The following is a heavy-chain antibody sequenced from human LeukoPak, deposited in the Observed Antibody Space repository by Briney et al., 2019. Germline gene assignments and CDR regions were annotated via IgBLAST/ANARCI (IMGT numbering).Heavy chain of an antibody. CDR2: IRQDGSEK. CDR1: RFTFSSYW. CDR3: TKESASGSRYSFDY. J-gene: IGHJ4*02. Sequence: GGSLRLSCAASRFTFSSYWMSWVRQVPGKGLEWVASIRQDGSEKYYVDSVKGRFTISRDNAKNSLHLQMNSLRREDTAMYYCTKESASGSRYSFDYWGQGTLVTVSS. D-gene: IGHD1-26*01. V-gene: IGHV3-7*01.